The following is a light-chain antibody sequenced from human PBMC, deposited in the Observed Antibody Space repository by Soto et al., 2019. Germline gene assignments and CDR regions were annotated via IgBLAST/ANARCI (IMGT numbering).Light chain of an antibody. V-gene: IGKV1-39*01. CDR2: AAS. CDR3: QQSYSSWWT. J-gene: IGKJ1*01. CDR1: QSISNH. Sequence: DIHITHSPSPLSASVWDRVTITCRANQSISNHLNWYQQKPGKAPNLLIYAASSLQSGVPSRFSGSGSGTDFTLTTSSLQREDFATYYCQQSYSSWWTFGLGTKVDIK.